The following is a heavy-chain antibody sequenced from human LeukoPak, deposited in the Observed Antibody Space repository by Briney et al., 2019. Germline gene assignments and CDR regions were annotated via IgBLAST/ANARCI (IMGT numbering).Heavy chain of an antibody. J-gene: IGHJ6*04. CDR3: ARDDYDILTGYFRGMDV. CDR1: GYTFTSYA. D-gene: IGHD3-9*01. Sequence: ASVTVSCKASGYTFTSYAMHWVRQAPGQRLEWMGWINAGNGNTKYSQKFQGRVTITRHTSASTAYMELSSLRSEDTAVYYCARDDYDILTGYFRGMDVWGKGTTVTVSS. V-gene: IGHV1-3*01. CDR2: INAGNGNT.